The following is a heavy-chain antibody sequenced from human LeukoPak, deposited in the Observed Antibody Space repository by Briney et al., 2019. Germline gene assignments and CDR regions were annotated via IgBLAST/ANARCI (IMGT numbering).Heavy chain of an antibody. Sequence: KPSETLSLTCAVSGYSISSGYYWGWIRQPPGKGLEWIGSIYHSGSTYYNPSLKSRVTISVDTSKNRFSLKLSSVTAADTAVYYCARGGFYYDILTGYLTWGQGTLVTVSS. J-gene: IGHJ5*02. D-gene: IGHD3-9*01. CDR3: ARGGFYYDILTGYLT. CDR2: IYHSGST. V-gene: IGHV4-38-2*01. CDR1: GYSISSGYY.